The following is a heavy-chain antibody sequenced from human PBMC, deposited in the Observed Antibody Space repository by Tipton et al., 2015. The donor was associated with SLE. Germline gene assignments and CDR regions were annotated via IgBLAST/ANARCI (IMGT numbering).Heavy chain of an antibody. CDR3: AKEGGGGRDV. CDR2: ISWNSGSI. Sequence: SLRLSCAASGFTFDDYAMHWVRQAPGKGLEWVSGISWNSGSIGYADSVKGRFTISRDNAKNSLYLQMNSLRAEDTALYYCAKEGGGGRDVWGQGTTVPVSS. J-gene: IGHJ6*02. D-gene: IGHD3-16*01. V-gene: IGHV3-9*01. CDR1: GFTFDDYA.